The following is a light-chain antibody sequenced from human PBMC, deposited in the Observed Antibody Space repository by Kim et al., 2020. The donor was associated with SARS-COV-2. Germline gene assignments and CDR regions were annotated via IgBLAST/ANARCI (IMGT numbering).Light chain of an antibody. CDR2: GAS. J-gene: IGKJ1*01. V-gene: IGKV3-15*01. Sequence: TQGERATLSCRASQSVGTNVAWYQQRPGQAPHLLIYGASTRAAGIPARFSGSGSGTEFTLTISSLQSEDRAVYSCQQYDDWPPWTFGQGTKVDIK. CDR1: QSVGTN. CDR3: QQYDDWPPWT.